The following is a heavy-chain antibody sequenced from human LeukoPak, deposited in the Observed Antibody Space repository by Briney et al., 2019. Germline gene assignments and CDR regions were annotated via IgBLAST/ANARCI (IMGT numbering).Heavy chain of an antibody. V-gene: IGHV4-4*09. CDR1: GGSISSYY. CDR3: ARLGGSGSYYYYYMDV. J-gene: IGHJ6*03. Sequence: SETLSLTCTVSGGSISSYYWSWIRQPPGKGLEWIGYIYTSGSTNYNPSLKSRVTISVDTSKNPFSLKLSSVTAADTAVYYCARLGGSGSYYYYYMDVWGKGTTVTVSS. D-gene: IGHD3-10*01. CDR2: IYTSGST.